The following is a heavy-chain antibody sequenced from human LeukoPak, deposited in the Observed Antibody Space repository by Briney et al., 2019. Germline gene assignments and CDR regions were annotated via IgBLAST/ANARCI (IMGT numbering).Heavy chain of an antibody. CDR2: ISSSSSYI. CDR1: GFTFSSYS. D-gene: IGHD6-13*01. J-gene: IGHJ4*02. CDR3: ARDPGPGIAAAGTSLIGY. Sequence: PGGSLRLSCAASGFTFSSYSMNWVRQAPGKGLEWVSSISSSSSYIYYADSVKGRFTITRDNAKNSLYLQMNSLRAEDTAVYYCARDPGPGIAAAGTSLIGYWGQGTLVTVSS. V-gene: IGHV3-21*01.